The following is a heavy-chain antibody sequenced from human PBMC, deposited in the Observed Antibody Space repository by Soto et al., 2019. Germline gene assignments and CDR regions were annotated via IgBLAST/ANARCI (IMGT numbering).Heavy chain of an antibody. CDR1: GGSFSGYY. D-gene: IGHD2-2*01. V-gene: IGHV4-34*01. CDR3: ARVQGYCSSTSCYSRASFAFDI. CDR2: INHSGST. Sequence: SETLSLTCAVYGGSFSGYYWSWIRQPPGKGLEWIGEINHSGSTNYNPSLKSRVTISVDTSKNQFSLKLSSVTAADTAVYYCARVQGYCSSTSCYSRASFAFDIWGQGTMVTVSS. J-gene: IGHJ3*02.